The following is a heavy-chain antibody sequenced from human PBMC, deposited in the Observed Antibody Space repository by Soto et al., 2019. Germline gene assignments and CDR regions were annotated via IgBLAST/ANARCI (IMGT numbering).Heavy chain of an antibody. D-gene: IGHD2-15*01. Sequence: EGSLRLSCAASGFTFSSYGMHWVRQAPGKGLEWVAVISYDGSNKYYADSVKGRFTISRDNSKNTLYLQMNSLRAEDTAVYYCAKDNPPVGYCSGGSCYPYTYYYYYYGMDVWGQGTTVTVSS. CDR1: GFTFSSYG. V-gene: IGHV3-30*18. J-gene: IGHJ6*02. CDR2: ISYDGSNK. CDR3: AKDNPPVGYCSGGSCYPYTYYYYYYGMDV.